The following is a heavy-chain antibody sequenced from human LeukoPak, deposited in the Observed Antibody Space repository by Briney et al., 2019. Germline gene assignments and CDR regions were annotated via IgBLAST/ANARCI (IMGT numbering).Heavy chain of an antibody. D-gene: IGHD5-18*01. V-gene: IGHV3-66*01. CDR2: LYTGGNT. CDR3: ARVGRGDIYGYGDY. CDR1: GFTVSSNY. Sequence: GGSLRLSCAASGFTVSSNYISWVRQAPEKGLEWVSVLYTGGNTYYADSVKGRFTISRDNSKNTLYLQMNSLRAEDTAVYFCARVGRGDIYGYGDYWGQGTLVTVSS. J-gene: IGHJ4*02.